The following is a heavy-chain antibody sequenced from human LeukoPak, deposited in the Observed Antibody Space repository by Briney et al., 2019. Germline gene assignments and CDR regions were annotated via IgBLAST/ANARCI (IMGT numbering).Heavy chain of an antibody. CDR2: ISYDGSNK. J-gene: IGHJ4*02. D-gene: IGHD6-6*01. V-gene: IGHV3-30*04. CDR3: AWDASIAALDY. Sequence: GRSLRLSCAASGFTFSSYAMHWVRQAPGEGLEWVAVISYDGSNKYYADSVKGRFTISRDNSKNTLYLQMNSLRAEDTAVYYCAWDASIAALDYWGQGTLVTVSS. CDR1: GFTFSSYA.